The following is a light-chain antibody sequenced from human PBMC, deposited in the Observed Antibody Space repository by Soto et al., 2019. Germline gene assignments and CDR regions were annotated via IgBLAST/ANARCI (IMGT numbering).Light chain of an antibody. V-gene: IGLV2-14*01. CDR3: SSYTSSSTL. CDR1: SSDVGGYNY. Sequence: QSVVTQPASVSGSPGQSISISCTGTSSDVGGYNYVSWYLQHPGKAPKLMISEVSNRPSGVSTRFSGSKSGNTASLAISGLQADDEADYYCSSYTSSSTLFGTGPKVTVL. J-gene: IGLJ1*01. CDR2: EVS.